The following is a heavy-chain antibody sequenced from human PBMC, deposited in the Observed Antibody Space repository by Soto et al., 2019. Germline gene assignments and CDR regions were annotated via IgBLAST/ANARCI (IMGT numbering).Heavy chain of an antibody. J-gene: IGHJ4*02. Sequence: PGGSLRLSCAASGFTFSSYAMSWVRQAPGKGLEWVSAISGSGGSTYYADSVKGRFTISRDNSKNTLYLQMNSLRAEDTAVYYCSGRKESYPLFDYWGQGTLVTVSS. CDR3: SGRKESYPLFDY. V-gene: IGHV3-23*01. CDR1: GFTFSSYA. CDR2: ISGSGGST. D-gene: IGHD1-26*01.